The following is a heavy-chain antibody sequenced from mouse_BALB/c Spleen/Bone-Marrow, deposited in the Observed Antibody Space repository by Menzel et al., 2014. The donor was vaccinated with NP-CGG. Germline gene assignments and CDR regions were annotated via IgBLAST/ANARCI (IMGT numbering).Heavy chain of an antibody. CDR1: GYAFTNYL. Sequence: QVQLQQSGDELVRPGTSVNVSCKASGYAFTNYLIEWVKQRPGQGLEWIGVINPGSGGTNYNEKFKGKATLTADKSSSTAYMQLSSLTSDDSTVYFSAREMTRYAMDYWGQGTSVTVSS. CDR3: AREMTRYAMDY. V-gene: IGHV1-54*01. J-gene: IGHJ4*01. CDR2: INPGSGGT.